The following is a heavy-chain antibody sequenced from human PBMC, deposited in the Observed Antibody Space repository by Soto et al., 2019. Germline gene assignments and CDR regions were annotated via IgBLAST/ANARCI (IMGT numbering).Heavy chain of an antibody. V-gene: IGHV3-23*01. CDR1: GFTFSSYA. CDR2: ISDSDGST. Sequence: EVQLLESGGGLVQPGGSLRLSCAASGFTFSSYAMSWVRQAPGKGLEWVSAISDSDGSTDYAVSVKGRFTISRDNSKNTLYLQMNXLRAEDTAVYYCAKSLYYYDVSGLHWGQGTLVTVSS. CDR3: AKSLYYYDVSGLH. D-gene: IGHD3-22*01. J-gene: IGHJ4*02.